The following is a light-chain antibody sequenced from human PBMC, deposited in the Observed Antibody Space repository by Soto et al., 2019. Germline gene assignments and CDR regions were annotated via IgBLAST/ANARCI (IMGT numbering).Light chain of an antibody. CDR2: DVN. V-gene: IGLV2-14*03. CDR1: SSDVGGYDY. J-gene: IGLJ1*01. Sequence: QSALTQPASVSGSPGQSITISCTGTSSDVGGYDYVSWYQQHPGKAPKVIIYDVNNRPSGVSSRFSVSKSGNTASLSISGLQAEDEADYYCSSYSSSATNYVFGSGTKVTVL. CDR3: SSYSSSATNYV.